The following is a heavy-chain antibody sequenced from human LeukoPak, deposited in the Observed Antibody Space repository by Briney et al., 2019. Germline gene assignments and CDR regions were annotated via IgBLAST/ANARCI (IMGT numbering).Heavy chain of an antibody. CDR3: ARARGDHYFDY. CDR2: IKQNGGEK. V-gene: IGHV3-7*03. Sequence: GGSLRLSCAASGFTFSNYWMSWVRQAPGKGLEWVANIKQNGGEKYYVDSVKGRFTISRDNAKNSLYLQMNSLRAEDTAVYYCARARGDHYFDYWGQGTLVTVSS. J-gene: IGHJ4*02. D-gene: IGHD2-21*02. CDR1: GFTFSNYW.